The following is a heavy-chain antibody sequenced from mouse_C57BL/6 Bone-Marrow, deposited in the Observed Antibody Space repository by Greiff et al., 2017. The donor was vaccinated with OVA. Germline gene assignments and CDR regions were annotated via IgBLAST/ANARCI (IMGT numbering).Heavy chain of an antibody. CDR2: IDPENGDT. J-gene: IGHJ1*03. CDR3: TAFYSSFYWYFDV. Sequence: EVQLQQSGAELVRPGASVKLSCTASGFNIKDDYMHWVKQRPEQGLEWIGWIDPENGDTEYASKFQGKATITADTTSNTAYLQLSSLTSEDTAVYYGTAFYSSFYWYFDVWGTGTTVTVSA. V-gene: IGHV14-4*01. D-gene: IGHD2-5*01. CDR1: GFNIKDDY.